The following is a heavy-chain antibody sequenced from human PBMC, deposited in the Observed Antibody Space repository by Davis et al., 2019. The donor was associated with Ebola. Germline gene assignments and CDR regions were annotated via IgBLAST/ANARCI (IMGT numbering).Heavy chain of an antibody. CDR3: ARVRSYTWFDP. Sequence: SETLSLPCTVSGGSISSYYWSWIRQPPGKGLEWIGYIYYSGSTNYNPSLKSRVTISVDTSKNQFSLKLSSVTAADTAVYYCARVRSYTWFDPWGQGTLVTVSS. J-gene: IGHJ5*02. D-gene: IGHD1-26*01. CDR2: IYYSGST. CDR1: GGSISSYY. V-gene: IGHV4-59*12.